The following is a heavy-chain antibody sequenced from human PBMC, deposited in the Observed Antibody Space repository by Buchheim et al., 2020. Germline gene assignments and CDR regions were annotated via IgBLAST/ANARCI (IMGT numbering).Heavy chain of an antibody. Sequence: EVQLVESGGGLVQPGGSLRLSCAASGFNFSDHYMDWVRQVPGKGLEWVGRTGNKANYYSTQSAASVKGRFTISRDDSMNSVFLQMNSLKSEDTGVYYCARGYYDSSGAQGMEYWGQGAL. CDR2: TGNKANYYST. CDR3: ARGYYDSSGAQGMEY. CDR1: GFNFSDHY. J-gene: IGHJ4*02. V-gene: IGHV3-72*01. D-gene: IGHD3-22*01.